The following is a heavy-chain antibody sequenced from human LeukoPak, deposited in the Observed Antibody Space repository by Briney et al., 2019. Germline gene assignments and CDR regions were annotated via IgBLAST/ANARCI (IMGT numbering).Heavy chain of an antibody. CDR3: AELGITMIGGV. CDR1: GFTFSSYE. J-gene: IGHJ6*04. Sequence: GSLRLSCAASGFTFSSYEMNWVRQAPGKGLEWVSYISSSGSTIYYADSVKGRFTISRDNAKNSLYLQINSLRAEDTAVYYCAELGITMIGGVWGKGTTVTISS. CDR2: ISSSGSTI. D-gene: IGHD3-10*02. V-gene: IGHV3-48*03.